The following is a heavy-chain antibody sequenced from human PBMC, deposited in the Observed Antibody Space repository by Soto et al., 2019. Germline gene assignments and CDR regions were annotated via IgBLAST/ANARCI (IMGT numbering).Heavy chain of an antibody. CDR2: ISAAGDP. V-gene: IGHV3-13*05. CDR3: ARTDRDFYGLDV. Sequence: EVQLVESGGGLVQPGGSLRLSCEASGFTFRNYDMHWVRQGTGKGLEWVSGISAAGDPDYADSVEGLFTISRDNAQTSFFLQMNSLRVGDTVVYYCARTDRDFYGLDVWGQGTTVIVSS. J-gene: IGHJ6*02. CDR1: GFTFRNYD.